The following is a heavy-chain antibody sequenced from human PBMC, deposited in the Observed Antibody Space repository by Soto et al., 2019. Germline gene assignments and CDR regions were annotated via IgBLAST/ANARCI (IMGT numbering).Heavy chain of an antibody. V-gene: IGHV1-69*12. CDR1: GGTFSSYA. J-gene: IGHJ4*02. Sequence: QVQLVQSGAEVKKPGSSVKVSCKASGGTFSSYAISWVRQAPGQGLEWMGGIIPIFGTANYAQKFQGRVTITADESTSTDYMELSSLRSEDTAVYYCARNGVHGHNYAVVPPDIDYWGQGTLVTVSS. CDR2: IIPIFGTA. D-gene: IGHD5-12*01. CDR3: ARNGVHGHNYAVVPPDIDY.